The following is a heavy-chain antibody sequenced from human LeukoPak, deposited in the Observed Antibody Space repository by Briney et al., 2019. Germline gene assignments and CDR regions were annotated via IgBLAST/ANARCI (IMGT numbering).Heavy chain of an antibody. V-gene: IGHV3-23*01. CDR3: ARALVDGGYHYMDV. D-gene: IGHD6-13*01. J-gene: IGHJ6*03. CDR1: GFTFSSYA. Sequence: PGGSLRLSCAASGFTFSSYAMSWVRQAPGKGLEWVSSINGSGDATKYADSVMGRFTISRDNANNSLYLQMNSLRAEDTAVYYCARALVDGGYHYMDVWGKGTTVTVSS. CDR2: INGSGDAT.